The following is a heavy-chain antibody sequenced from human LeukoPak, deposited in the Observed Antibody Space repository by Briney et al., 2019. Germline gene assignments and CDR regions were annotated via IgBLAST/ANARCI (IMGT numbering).Heavy chain of an antibody. CDR3: ARSGSGSDYYFYYMDV. CDR1: GYSISSGYY. J-gene: IGHJ6*03. Sequence: PSETLSLTCAVSGYSISSGYYWGWIRQPPGKGLEWIGSIYHSGTTYYNPSLMSPVTISVDTSKNQFSLKVTSVTAADTAVYYCARSGSGSDYYFYYMDVWGKGTTVTVSS. V-gene: IGHV4-38-2*01. CDR2: IYHSGTT. D-gene: IGHD3-10*01.